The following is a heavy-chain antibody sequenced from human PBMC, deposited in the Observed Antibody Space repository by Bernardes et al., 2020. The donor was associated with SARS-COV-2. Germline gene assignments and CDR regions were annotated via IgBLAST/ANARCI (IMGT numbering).Heavy chain of an antibody. J-gene: IGHJ4*02. CDR3: ALSRGLEYFDY. V-gene: IGHV5-51*01. CDR2: IFPGDSET. Sequence: GESLKISCKGFGYSFINYWIGWVRQMPGRGLEWMGFIFPGDSETTYSPSFQGQVTISADKSISTAYLQWSSLKASDTAMYYCALSRGLEYFDYWGQGTLVTVSS. CDR1: GYSFINYW.